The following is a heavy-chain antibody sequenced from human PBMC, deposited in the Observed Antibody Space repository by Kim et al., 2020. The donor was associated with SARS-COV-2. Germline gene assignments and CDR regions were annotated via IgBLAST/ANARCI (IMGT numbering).Heavy chain of an antibody. CDR3: ITDGHLWFGDPYYYYYGMDV. CDR2: IKSKTDGGTT. V-gene: IGHV3-15*01. CDR1: GFTFSNAW. D-gene: IGHD3-10*01. J-gene: IGHJ6*02. Sequence: GGSLRLSCAASGFTFSNAWMSWVRQAPGKGLEWVGRIKSKTDGGTTDYAAPVKGRFAISRDDSKNTLYLQMNSLKTEDTAVYYCITDGHLWFGDPYYYYYGMDVWGQGTTVTVSS.